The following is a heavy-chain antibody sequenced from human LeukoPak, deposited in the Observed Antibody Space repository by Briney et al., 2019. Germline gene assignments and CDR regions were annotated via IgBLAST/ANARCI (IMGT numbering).Heavy chain of an antibody. Sequence: PGGALRLSCAASRFTFSDYYMSWIRQAPGKGLEWVSGISGSGGSTYYADSVKGRFTISRDNSKNTLYLQMNSLRAEDTAVYYCAKDSIVVGFDPWGQGTLVTVSS. D-gene: IGHD2-15*01. CDR2: ISGSGGST. V-gene: IGHV3-23*01. CDR1: RFTFSDYY. J-gene: IGHJ5*02. CDR3: AKDSIVVGFDP.